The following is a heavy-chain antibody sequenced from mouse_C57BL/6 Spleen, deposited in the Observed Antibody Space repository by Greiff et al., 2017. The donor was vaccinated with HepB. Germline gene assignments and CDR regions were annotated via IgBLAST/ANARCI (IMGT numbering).Heavy chain of an antibody. J-gene: IGHJ2*01. D-gene: IGHD2-4*01. Sequence: QVTLKESGPGILQPSQTLSLTCSFSGFSLSTFGMGVGWIRQPSGKGLEWLAHIWWDDDKYYNPALKSRLTISKDTSKNQVFLKIANVDTADTATYYCARIIYYDYDAKVYYFDYWGQGTTLTVSS. V-gene: IGHV8-8*01. CDR1: GFSLSTFGMG. CDR3: ARIIYYDYDAKVYYFDY. CDR2: IWWDDDK.